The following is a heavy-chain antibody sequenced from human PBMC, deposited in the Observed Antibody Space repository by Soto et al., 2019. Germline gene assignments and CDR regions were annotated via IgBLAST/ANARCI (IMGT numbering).Heavy chain of an antibody. V-gene: IGHV3-30*03. J-gene: IGHJ4*02. CDR1: GFTFSSYG. CDR3: XXXXXXXXXXXXDY. Sequence: QVQLVESGGGVVQPGRSLRLSCAASGFTFSSYGMHWVRXXXXXXXXWVAVISYDGSNKYYADSVKGRFTISRDNSKNTLYLQMXXLRAXXXXXXXXXXXXXXXXXXXXDYXXQGTLVTVSS. CDR2: ISYDGSNK.